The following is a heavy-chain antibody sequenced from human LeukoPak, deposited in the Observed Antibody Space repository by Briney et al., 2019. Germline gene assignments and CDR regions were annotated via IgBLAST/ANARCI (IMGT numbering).Heavy chain of an antibody. CDR1: GFTFSDYY. CDR3: ARGSPPGD. J-gene: IGHJ4*02. V-gene: IGHV3-11*05. D-gene: IGHD3-16*01. Sequence: PGGSLRLSCAASGFTFSDYYMTWIRRAPGKRLGWVSYISSSSGFTKYADSVRGRFTISRDNAKNSLYLQMNTLRVDDTAVYYCARGSPPGDWGQGTLVTVSS. CDR2: ISSSSGFT.